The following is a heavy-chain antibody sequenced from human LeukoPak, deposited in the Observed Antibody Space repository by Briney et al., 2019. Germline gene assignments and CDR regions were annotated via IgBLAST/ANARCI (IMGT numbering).Heavy chain of an antibody. CDR2: IYYSGST. CDR1: GGSISSYY. D-gene: IGHD3-9*01. J-gene: IGHJ5*02. V-gene: IGHV4-59*01. CDR3: ARTTGSRGFDP. Sequence: SETLSLTCTVSGGSISSYYWSWIRQPPGKDLEWIGYIYYSGSTNYNPSLKSRVTISVDTSKNQFSLKLSSVTAADTAVYYCARTTGSRGFDPWGQGTLVTVSS.